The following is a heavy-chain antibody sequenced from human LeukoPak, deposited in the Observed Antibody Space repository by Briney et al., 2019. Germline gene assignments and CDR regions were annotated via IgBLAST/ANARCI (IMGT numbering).Heavy chain of an antibody. CDR2: MNPNSGNT. CDR3: ARRRPVLRYFDY. V-gene: IGHV1-8*03. J-gene: IGHJ4*02. D-gene: IGHD3-9*01. CDR1: GYTFTIYD. Sequence: ASVKVSCKASGYTFTIYDINWVRQATGQGLEWMGWMNPNSGNTGYAQRFQGRVTFTRNTSISTAYMELSSLRSEDTAVYYCARRRPVLRYFDYWGQGTLVTVSS.